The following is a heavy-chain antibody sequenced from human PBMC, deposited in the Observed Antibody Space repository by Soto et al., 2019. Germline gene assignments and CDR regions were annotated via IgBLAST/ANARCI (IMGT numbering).Heavy chain of an antibody. CDR1: GYTFTSYD. CDR3: AREVPLAYCGGDGYSRNYYYYGMDV. J-gene: IGHJ6*02. V-gene: IGHV1-8*01. CDR2: MNPNSGNT. Sequence: QVQLVQSGAEVKKPGASVKVSCKASGYTFTSYDINWVRQATGQGLEWMGWMNPNSGNTGYAQKFQGRVTMTRNTSISTAYRELSSLRSEDTAVYYCAREVPLAYCGGDGYSRNYYYYGMDVWGQGTTVTVSS. D-gene: IGHD2-21*02.